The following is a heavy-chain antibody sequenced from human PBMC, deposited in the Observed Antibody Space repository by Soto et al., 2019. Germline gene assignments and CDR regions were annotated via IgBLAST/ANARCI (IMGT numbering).Heavy chain of an antibody. V-gene: IGHV1-2*04. D-gene: IGHD2-2*01. CDR2: INPNSGGT. CDR3: ARGSGVPAAPRDP. CDR1: GYTFTGYY. J-gene: IGHJ5*02. Sequence: GASVKVSCKASGYTFTGYYMHWVRQAPGQGLEWMGWINPNSGGTNYAQKFQGWVTMTRDTSISTAYMELSRLRSDDTAVYYCARGSGVPAAPRDPWGQGTLVTVSS.